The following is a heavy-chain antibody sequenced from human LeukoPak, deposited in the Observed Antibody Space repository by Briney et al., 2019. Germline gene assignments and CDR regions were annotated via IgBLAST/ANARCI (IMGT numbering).Heavy chain of an antibody. CDR3: ARDRGYGRRYYYYGMDV. V-gene: IGHV3-21*01. J-gene: IGHJ6*02. Sequence: GGSLTLSCAASGFTFSSYRMNWVRQAPGKGLEWVSSISSSSSYIYYADSVKGRFTISRDNAKNSLYLQMNSLRAEDTAVYYCARDRGYGRRYYYYGMDVWGQGTTVTVSS. CDR1: GFTFSSYR. D-gene: IGHD5-12*01. CDR2: ISSSSSYI.